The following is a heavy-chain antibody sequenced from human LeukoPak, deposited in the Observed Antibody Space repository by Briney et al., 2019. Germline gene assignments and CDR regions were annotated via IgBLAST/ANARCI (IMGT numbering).Heavy chain of an antibody. Sequence: GGSLRLSCAASGFTFSDFYMSWIRQAPGKGLEWVSYISSSGSTIYYADSVKGRFTISRDNAKNSLYLKMNSLSAEEKAVSYCARVGLTGYYRDFDYWGQGTLVTVSS. CDR2: ISSSGSTI. V-gene: IGHV3-11*01. CDR3: ARVGLTGYYRDFDY. J-gene: IGHJ4*02. CDR1: GFTFSDFY. D-gene: IGHD3-9*01.